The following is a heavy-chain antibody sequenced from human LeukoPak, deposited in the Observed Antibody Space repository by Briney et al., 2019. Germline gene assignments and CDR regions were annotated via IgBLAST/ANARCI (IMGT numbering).Heavy chain of an antibody. D-gene: IGHD6-13*01. V-gene: IGHV1-2*02. Sequence: ASVKVSCKASGYTFTDYYMHWVRQAPGQGVEWMGWINPNSGGTNYAQKFQGRVTMTRDTSISLVYMELSRLRSDDTAVYYCARVGYRRSWYDSSFDYWGQGTLVTVSS. J-gene: IGHJ4*02. CDR2: INPNSGGT. CDR1: GYTFTDYY. CDR3: ARVGYRRSWYDSSFDY.